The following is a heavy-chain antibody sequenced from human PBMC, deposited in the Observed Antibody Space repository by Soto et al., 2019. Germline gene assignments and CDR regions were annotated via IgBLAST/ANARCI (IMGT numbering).Heavy chain of an antibody. J-gene: IGHJ4*02. Sequence: SETLCLTCPVSGGSLSSYCLSWIRQPPGKGLEWIGYIYYSGSTNYNPSLKSRVTISVDTSKNQFSLKLSSVTAADTAVYYCARAEQQLSALWFDYWGQGTLVTVSS. CDR1: GGSLSSYC. CDR2: IYYSGST. V-gene: IGHV4-59*01. D-gene: IGHD6-13*01. CDR3: ARAEQQLSALWFDY.